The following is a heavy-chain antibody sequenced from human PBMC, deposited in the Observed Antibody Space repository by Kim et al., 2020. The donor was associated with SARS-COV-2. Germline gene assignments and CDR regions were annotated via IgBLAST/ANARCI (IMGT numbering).Heavy chain of an antibody. CDR3: ARYSGDWKESAFDI. Sequence: AESVKRRFTISRENPRNTVYLKMKSLSSEDTAVYYCARYSGDWKESAFDIWGQGTMVTVSS. J-gene: IGHJ3*02. V-gene: IGHV3-66*01. D-gene: IGHD2-21*02.